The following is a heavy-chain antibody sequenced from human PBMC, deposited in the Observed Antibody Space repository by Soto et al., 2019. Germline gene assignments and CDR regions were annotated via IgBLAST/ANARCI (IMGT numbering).Heavy chain of an antibody. CDR1: GGTFSSYA. V-gene: IGHV1-69*13. J-gene: IGHJ1*01. CDR2: IIPIFGTA. CDR3: ARAIEAPVATITGEYFQH. D-gene: IGHD5-12*01. Sequence: VASVKVSCKASGGTFSSYAISWVRQAPGQGLEWMGGIIPIFGTANYAQKFQGRVTITADESTSTAYMELSSLRSEDTAVYYCARAIEAPVATITGEYFQHWGQGTLVTVSS.